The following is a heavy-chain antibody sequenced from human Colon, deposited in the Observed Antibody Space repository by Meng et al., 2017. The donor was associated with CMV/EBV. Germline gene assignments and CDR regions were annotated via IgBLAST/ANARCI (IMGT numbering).Heavy chain of an antibody. CDR1: GDSFTRYY. CDR3: ARGAGYCSGDGCLKYDLDS. D-gene: IGHD2-15*01. V-gene: IGHV4-59*01. Sequence: SETLSLTCTVSGDSFTRYYWSWIRQSPRNGLEWIGYIFYSGSAYYSPSFKSRVMMSVDMSKTQFSLRLTSVTAADTAVYYCARGAGYCSGDGCLKYDLDSWGQGMLVTVSS. CDR2: IFYSGSA. J-gene: IGHJ4*02.